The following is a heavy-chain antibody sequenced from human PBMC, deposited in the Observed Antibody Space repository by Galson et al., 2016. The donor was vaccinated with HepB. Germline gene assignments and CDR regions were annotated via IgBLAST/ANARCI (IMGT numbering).Heavy chain of an antibody. CDR1: GDSVSSNKW. V-gene: IGHV4-4*01. D-gene: IGHD2-21*02. CDR2: IHHRRSS. Sequence: TLSLTCAVYGDSVSSNKWWSWVRQPPGQGLEWIGEIHHRRSSNFNPSLKSRVTISVDKSKNQFSLRLNSVTAADTAVYFCARGGDWRLDYWGQGSLVTVSS. J-gene: IGHJ4*02. CDR3: ARGGDWRLDY.